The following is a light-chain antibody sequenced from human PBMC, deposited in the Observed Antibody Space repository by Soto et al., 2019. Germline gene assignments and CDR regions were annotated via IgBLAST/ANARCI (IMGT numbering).Light chain of an antibody. CDR1: SRDVGGYYY. Sequence: QFALTQPASVSGSPGQSITISCTGTSRDVGGYYYVSWYQHHPGKAPKLIIYQVTSRPSGVSNRFSASKSGNTASLTISGLQADDEAEYYCNSYTRGSTRYVFGTGTKVTVL. CDR3: NSYTRGSTRYV. CDR2: QVT. V-gene: IGLV2-14*01. J-gene: IGLJ1*01.